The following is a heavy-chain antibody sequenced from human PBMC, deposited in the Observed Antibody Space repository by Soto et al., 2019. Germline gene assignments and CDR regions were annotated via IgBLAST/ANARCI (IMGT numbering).Heavy chain of an antibody. D-gene: IGHD2-15*01. CDR3: ATGRGYCSGGSCYLSDAFDI. CDR1: GYTLTELS. Sequence: ASVKVSCKVSGYTLTELSMHWVRQAPGKGLEWMGGFDPEDGETIYAQKFQGRVTMTEDTSTDTAYMELSSLRSKDTAVYYCATGRGYCSGGSCYLSDAFDIWGQGTMVTVSS. CDR2: FDPEDGET. J-gene: IGHJ3*02. V-gene: IGHV1-24*01.